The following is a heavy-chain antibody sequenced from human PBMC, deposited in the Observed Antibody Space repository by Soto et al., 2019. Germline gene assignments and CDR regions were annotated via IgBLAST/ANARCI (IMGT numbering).Heavy chain of an antibody. Sequence: EVQLVESGGGLVKPGGSLRLSCAASGFTFSSYNMHWVRQAPGKGLEWVSSISASSTYIYYADSVKGRFTISRDNAKNSMYLQMNSLRAEDTAVYYCARNGNFYDGGAPRDYWGQGTLVTVSS. CDR3: ARNGNFYDGGAPRDY. J-gene: IGHJ4*02. CDR2: ISASSTYI. V-gene: IGHV3-21*01. CDR1: GFTFSSYN. D-gene: IGHD3-22*01.